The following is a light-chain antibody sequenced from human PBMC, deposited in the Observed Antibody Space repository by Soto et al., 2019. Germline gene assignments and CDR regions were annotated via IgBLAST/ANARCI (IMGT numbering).Light chain of an antibody. V-gene: IGKV1-17*01. Sequence: IQVTQSPSSLSASVGDRVRITCRASQALXNAFGWFQQRPGKAPKRLXDAASTLQGGGPSRLSGGGSGTEFTLTISSLQPEYFATYYCVQHKTYTWTFGQGTKVDIK. CDR1: QALXNA. CDR3: VQHKTYTWT. J-gene: IGKJ1*01. CDR2: AAS.